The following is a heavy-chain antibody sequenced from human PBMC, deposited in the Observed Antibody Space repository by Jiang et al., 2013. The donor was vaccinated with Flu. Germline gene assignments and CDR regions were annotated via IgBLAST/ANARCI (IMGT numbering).Heavy chain of an antibody. V-gene: IGHV3-21*01. CDR2: ISSSSSYI. Sequence: VSSISSSSSYIYYADSVKGRFTISRDNAKNSLYLQMNSLRAEDTAVYYCARDPLPGAGTDAFDIWGQGTMVTVSS. J-gene: IGHJ3*02. D-gene: IGHD6-19*01. CDR3: ARDPLPGAGTDAFDI.